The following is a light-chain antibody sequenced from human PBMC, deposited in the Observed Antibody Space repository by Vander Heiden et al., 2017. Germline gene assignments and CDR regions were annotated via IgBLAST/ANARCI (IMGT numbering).Light chain of an antibody. CDR2: WAS. V-gene: IGKV4-1*01. J-gene: IGKJ5*01. CDR1: QSVLYSSNNKNY. CDR3: QQYYSTPPT. Sequence: DIVMTQSPDSLAVSLGERATINCKSSQSVLYSSNNKNYLAWYQQKPGQPPKLLIYWASTRESGVPDRFSGSGSGTDFTLTISSLQAEDVAVYYCQQYYSTPPTFGHGTRLEIQ.